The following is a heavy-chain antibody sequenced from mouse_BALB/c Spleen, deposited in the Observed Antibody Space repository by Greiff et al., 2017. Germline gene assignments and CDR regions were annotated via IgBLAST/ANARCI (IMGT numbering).Heavy chain of an antibody. Sequence: EVQLQQSGAELVKPGASVKLSCTASGFNIKDTYMHWVKQRPEQGLEWIGRIDPANGNTKYDPKFQGKATITADTSSNTAYLQLSSLTSEDTAVYYCARESTMITTSPFDYWGQGTTLTVSS. CDR1: GFNIKDTY. CDR2: IDPANGNT. CDR3: ARESTMITTSPFDY. J-gene: IGHJ2*01. V-gene: IGHV14-3*02. D-gene: IGHD2-4*01.